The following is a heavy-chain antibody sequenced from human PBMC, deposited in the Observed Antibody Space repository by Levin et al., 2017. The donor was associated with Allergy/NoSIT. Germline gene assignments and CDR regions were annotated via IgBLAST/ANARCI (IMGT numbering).Heavy chain of an antibody. CDR3: ARGFCSGTTCFSLDF. Sequence: PGGSLRLSCAASGFTFNSYAIHWVRQAPGKGLEWVAVISKDGSDKYYADSVKGRFTISRDDSRNTLYLQMNSLRAEDTAVYYCARGFCSGTTCFSLDFWGQGTLVTVSS. D-gene: IGHD2-2*01. V-gene: IGHV3-30*04. CDR2: ISKDGSDK. J-gene: IGHJ4*02. CDR1: GFTFNSYA.